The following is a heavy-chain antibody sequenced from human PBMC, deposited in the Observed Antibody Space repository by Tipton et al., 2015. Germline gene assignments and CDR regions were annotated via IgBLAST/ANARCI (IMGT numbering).Heavy chain of an antibody. Sequence: TLSLTCTVSGGSISVSSVYWGWIRQSPGKGLEWIGSYYYTGATYYNPSLKSRVNISADRSKDHFSLRLTSVAAADTAVYYCARLGRWLEGDFWGQGTLVTVSS. D-gene: IGHD5-24*01. CDR1: GGSISVSSVY. CDR3: ARLGRWLEGDF. V-gene: IGHV4-39*02. J-gene: IGHJ4*02. CDR2: YYYTGAT.